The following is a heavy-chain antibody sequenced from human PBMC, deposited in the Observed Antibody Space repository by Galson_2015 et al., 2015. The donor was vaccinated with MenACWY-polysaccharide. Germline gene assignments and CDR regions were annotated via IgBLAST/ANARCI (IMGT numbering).Heavy chain of an antibody. V-gene: IGHV3-23*01. Sequence: SLRLSCAASGFTFNNYAMSWVRQAPGKGLEWVSASGGSGGGTYFADSVKGRFIISRDNAKNSLYLQMNSLRAEDTAVYYCARDPRGARSSYFDNWGQGILVTVSS. D-gene: IGHD3-10*01. J-gene: IGHJ4*02. CDR1: GFTFNNYA. CDR3: ARDPRGARSSYFDN. CDR2: SGGSGGGT.